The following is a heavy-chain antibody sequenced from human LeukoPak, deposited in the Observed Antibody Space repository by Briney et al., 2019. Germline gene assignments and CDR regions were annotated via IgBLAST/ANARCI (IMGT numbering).Heavy chain of an antibody. V-gene: IGHV3-23*01. CDR2: ISDSGDFT. D-gene: IGHD6-13*01. J-gene: IGHJ4*02. CDR3: ARVLGVAAPGPQGD. Sequence: GGPLRLSCAASGFTFISYAMSWVRQSPGRGLEWVSAISDSGDFTYYVDSVKGRFTISRDNSKNTLYLQLNSLRDEDTALYYCARVLGVAAPGPQGDWGQGTLVTVSS. CDR1: GFTFISYA.